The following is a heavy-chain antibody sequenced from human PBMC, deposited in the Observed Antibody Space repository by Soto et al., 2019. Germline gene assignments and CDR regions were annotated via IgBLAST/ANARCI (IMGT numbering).Heavy chain of an antibody. D-gene: IGHD6-13*01. Sequence: ASVKVSCKASGYTFTSYDINRVRQATGQGLEWMGWMNPNSGNTGYAQKFQGRVTMTRNTSISTAYMELSSLRSEDTTVYYCARAEKGYSSSWYPPYYYYYYMDVWGKGTTVTVSS. CDR3: ARAEKGYSSSWYPPYYYYYYMDV. V-gene: IGHV1-8*01. CDR1: GYTFTSYD. CDR2: MNPNSGNT. J-gene: IGHJ6*03.